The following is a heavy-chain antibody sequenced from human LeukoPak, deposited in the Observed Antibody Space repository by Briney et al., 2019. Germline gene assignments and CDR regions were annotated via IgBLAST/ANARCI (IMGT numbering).Heavy chain of an antibody. V-gene: IGHV2-70*11. Sequence: RESGPALVXPTQTLTLTCTFSGFSLSTSGMCVSWIRQPPGKALEWLARIDWDDDKYYSTSLKTRLTISKDTSKNQVVLTMTNIDPVDTATYYCARRYCSGGSCYSEFDYFDYWGQGTLVTVYS. CDR3: ARRYCSGGSCYSEFDYFDY. CDR2: IDWDDDK. D-gene: IGHD2-15*01. J-gene: IGHJ4*02. CDR1: GFSLSTSGMC.